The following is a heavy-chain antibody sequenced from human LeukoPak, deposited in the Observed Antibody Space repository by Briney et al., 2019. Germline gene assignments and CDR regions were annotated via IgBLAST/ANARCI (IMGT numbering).Heavy chain of an antibody. CDR3: AREQSGYYSWFEP. CDR2: INPDSGDT. D-gene: IGHD3-3*01. CDR1: GYTFTDSY. J-gene: IGHJ5*02. V-gene: IGHV1-2*02. Sequence: ASVKVSCKASGYTFTDSYIHWVRQAPGQGLEWMGWINPDSGDTNSAQKFQGRVAMTRDTSISTAYMELSRLTSDDTAVYYCAREQSGYYSWFEPWGQGALVTVSS.